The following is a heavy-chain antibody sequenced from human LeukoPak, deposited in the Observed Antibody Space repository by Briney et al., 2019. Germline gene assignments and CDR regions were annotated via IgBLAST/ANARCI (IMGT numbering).Heavy chain of an antibody. CDR3: ARHGSYSPFDP. J-gene: IGHJ5*02. Sequence: PSETLSLTCAVSGYSISNAYYWGWIRQPPGKGLEWIGSIYHSGSTYYNPSLKSRVTISLDTSKNQFSLKLSSVTAADTAVYYCARHGSYSPFDPWGQGTLVIVSS. V-gene: IGHV4-38-2*01. CDR1: GYSISNAYY. D-gene: IGHD2-15*01. CDR2: IYHSGST.